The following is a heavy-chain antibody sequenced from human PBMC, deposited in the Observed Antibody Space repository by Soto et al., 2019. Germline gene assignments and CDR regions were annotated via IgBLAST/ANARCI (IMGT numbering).Heavy chain of an antibody. CDR1: GFTFSAFA. Sequence: EVQLLESGGDLVQPGGSLILSCAASGFTFSAFAMTWVRQPPGKGLEWVSTVMGSGAYTFDADSVKRIFTISRDHSKETLYLQMNSLRPEDTAVYYCAKERYYDILADAYDTYGLDVWGQGTPVTVSS. V-gene: IGHV3-23*01. D-gene: IGHD3-9*01. CDR2: VMGSGAYT. CDR3: AKERYYDILADAYDTYGLDV. J-gene: IGHJ6*02.